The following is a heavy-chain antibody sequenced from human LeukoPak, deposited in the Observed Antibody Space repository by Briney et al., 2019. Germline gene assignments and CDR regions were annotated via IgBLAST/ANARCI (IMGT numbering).Heavy chain of an antibody. CDR3: VRDRGIASTGGYGMDV. Sequence: GGSLRLSCAAFGFTVSNIYMCWVRQAPGTGLGWVSIIHSGGITHYADSVKGRFTISRDNSKNTLYLQMNSLRAEDTAVYYCVRDRGIASTGGYGMDVWGQGTTVTVSS. CDR1: GFTVSNIY. J-gene: IGHJ6*02. V-gene: IGHV3-53*01. CDR2: IHSGGIT. D-gene: IGHD6-13*01.